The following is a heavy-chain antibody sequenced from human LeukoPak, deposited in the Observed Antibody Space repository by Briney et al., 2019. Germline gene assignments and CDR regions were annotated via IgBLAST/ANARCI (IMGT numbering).Heavy chain of an antibody. J-gene: IGHJ5*02. CDR2: IYHGGST. D-gene: IGHD3-22*01. Sequence: PSETLSLTCSVSGGSIRSSSYYWSWIRQPPGKGLEWIGYIYHGGSTNYNPSLKSRVTISGDTSKNKFFLNLSSVTAADTAMYYCARGRYYYDSSGYPYNWFDPWGQGTLVTVSS. CDR1: GGSIRSSSYY. V-gene: IGHV4-61*01. CDR3: ARGRYYYDSSGYPYNWFDP.